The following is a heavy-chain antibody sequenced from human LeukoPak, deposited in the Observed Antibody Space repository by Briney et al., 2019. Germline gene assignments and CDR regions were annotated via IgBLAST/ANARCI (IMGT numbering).Heavy chain of an antibody. Sequence: PSETLSLTCAVYGGSFSGYYWSWIRQPPGKGLEWIGEINHSGSTNNNPSLKSRVTISVDTSKNQFSLKLSSVTAADTAVYYCARDYSSSSQYAFDIWGQGTMVTVSS. CDR2: INHSGST. V-gene: IGHV4-34*01. D-gene: IGHD6-13*01. CDR3: ARDYSSSSQYAFDI. J-gene: IGHJ3*02. CDR1: GGSFSGYY.